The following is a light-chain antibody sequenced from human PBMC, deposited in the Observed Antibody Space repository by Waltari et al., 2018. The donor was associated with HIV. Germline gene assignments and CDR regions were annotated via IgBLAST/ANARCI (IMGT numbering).Light chain of an antibody. V-gene: IGKV4-1*01. CDR1: QTIFYSTKNQNY. Sequence: IVMTQSPDSLDLSLGERATIHCMSSQTIFYSTKNQNYLAWYQHKPGHAPKLPVFWASTRDSGVPDRFNGSGSRTNFTLTISSLQSEDVGIYFCQQYYITPPTFGQGTKVEIK. CDR3: QQYYITPPT. CDR2: WAS. J-gene: IGKJ1*01.